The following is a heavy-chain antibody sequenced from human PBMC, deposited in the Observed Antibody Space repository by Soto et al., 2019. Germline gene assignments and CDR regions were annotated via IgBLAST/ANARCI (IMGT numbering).Heavy chain of an antibody. J-gene: IGHJ4*02. CDR3: AKDPSSGFAMENYFYY. V-gene: IGHV3-23*01. CDR2: ISGSSTST. Sequence: EVQLSGSGGGLVQPGGSLRLSCAASGFTFSSYAMSWVRQAPGKGLEWVSAISGSSTSTYYADSVKGRFTISRDNSKNTLYLHMNSLRADDTAVYYCAKDPSSGFAMENYFYYWGQGTLVTVSS. CDR1: GFTFSSYA. D-gene: IGHD3-10*01.